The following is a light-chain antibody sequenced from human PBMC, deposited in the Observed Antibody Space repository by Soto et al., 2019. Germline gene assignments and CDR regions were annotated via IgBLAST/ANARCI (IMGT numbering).Light chain of an antibody. J-gene: IGLJ2*01. CDR2: DNN. V-gene: IGLV1-51*01. CDR1: SSNIGNNY. CDR3: GTWDNSLSAVL. Sequence: QSVLTQPPSVSAAPGQKVTISCSGGSSNIGNNYVSWYQQVPGTAPKLLIYDNNKRPSGIPDRFSGSKSGTSATLGITGLQTGDEADYYCGTWDNSLSAVLFGGGTKLTVL.